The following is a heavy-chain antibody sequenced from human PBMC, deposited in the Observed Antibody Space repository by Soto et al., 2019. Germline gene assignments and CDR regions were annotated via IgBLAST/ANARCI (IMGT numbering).Heavy chain of an antibody. CDR3: ARDPNIVLVPAALRSYYYYYGMDV. V-gene: IGHV3-7*01. CDR1: GFTFSSYW. D-gene: IGHD2-2*01. CDR2: IKQDGSEK. J-gene: IGHJ6*02. Sequence: GGSLRLSCAASGFTFSSYWMSWVRQAPGKGLEWVANIKQDGSEKYYVDSVKGRFTISRDNAKNSLYLQMDSLRAEDTAVYYCARDPNIVLVPAALRSYYYYYGMDVWGQGTTVTVSS.